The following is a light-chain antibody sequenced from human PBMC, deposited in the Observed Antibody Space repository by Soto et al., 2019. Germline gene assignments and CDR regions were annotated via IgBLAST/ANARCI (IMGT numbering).Light chain of an antibody. CDR1: QSISSSY. Sequence: EIVLTQSPGTLSLSPGEGGTLSCRASQSISSSYLAWYQQKPGQSPRLLIYAASSRATGIPDRVSGSGSGTDFTLTISRLEHADFAVYYCQLYGGSHMFSFGQGTKLEIK. CDR3: QLYGGSHMFS. CDR2: AAS. V-gene: IGKV3-20*01. J-gene: IGKJ2*01.